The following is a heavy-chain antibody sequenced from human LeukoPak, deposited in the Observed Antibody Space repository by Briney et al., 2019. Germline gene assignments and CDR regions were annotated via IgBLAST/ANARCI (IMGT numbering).Heavy chain of an antibody. CDR1: GYTFTGYY. CDR3: ATGTTGNYGDYVA. J-gene: IGHJ5*02. V-gene: IGHV1-24*01. CDR2: FDPEDGET. D-gene: IGHD4-17*01. Sequence: ASVKVSCKASGYTFTGYYMHWVRQAPGQGLEWMGGFDPEDGETIYAQKFQGRVTMTEDTSTDTAYMELSSLRSEDTAVYYCATGTTGNYGDYVAWGQGTLVTVSS.